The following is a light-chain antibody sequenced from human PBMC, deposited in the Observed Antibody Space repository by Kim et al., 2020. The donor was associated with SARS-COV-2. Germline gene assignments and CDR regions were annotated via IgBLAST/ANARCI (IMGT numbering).Light chain of an antibody. CDR1: RSISIK. V-gene: IGKV3-15*01. CDR3: QQFDNSPMT. Sequence: VAAGERATLSCRPSRSISIKIAWYQQKPGQAPRLLIYGASTRATGIPARFSGSGSGTELTLTISSLQSEDFALYYCQQFDNSPMTFGQGTRLEIK. J-gene: IGKJ5*01. CDR2: GAS.